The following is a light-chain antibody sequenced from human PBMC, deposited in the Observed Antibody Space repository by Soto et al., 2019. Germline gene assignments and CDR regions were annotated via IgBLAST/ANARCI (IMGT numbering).Light chain of an antibody. CDR2: AAS. Sequence: AMRMTQTPTSLSASTGGRVTITCRASQGISSYLAWYQQKPGKAPKLLIYAASTLQSGVPSRFSRSGSGTDFTLTISCLQSEDFATYYCQQYYSYPLTFGQGTKVDIK. J-gene: IGKJ1*01. CDR1: QGISSY. V-gene: IGKV1-8*01. CDR3: QQYYSYPLT.